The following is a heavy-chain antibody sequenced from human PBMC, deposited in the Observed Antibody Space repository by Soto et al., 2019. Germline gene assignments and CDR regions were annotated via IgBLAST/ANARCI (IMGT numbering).Heavy chain of an antibody. D-gene: IGHD3-10*01. J-gene: IGHJ4*02. CDR1: GDSISSGSYY. V-gene: IGHV4-31*03. Sequence: SETLSLTCTVSGDSISSGSYYWTWVRQRAGTGLEWMGYIFYSGSTSYNPSLRSRLSMSVDTSKNEFSLKLSSVTAADTAVYYCAREPLIRGVRYYFDYWGRGTLVTVSS. CDR2: IFYSGST. CDR3: AREPLIRGVRYYFDY.